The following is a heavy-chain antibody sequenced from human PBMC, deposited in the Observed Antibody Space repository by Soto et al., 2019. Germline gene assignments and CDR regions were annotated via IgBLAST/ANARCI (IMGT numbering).Heavy chain of an antibody. J-gene: IGHJ6*02. D-gene: IGHD2-15*01. Sequence: GESLKISCKGSGYSFTSYWIGWVRQMPGKGLEWMGIIYPSDSDTRYSPSFQGQVTISADKSISTAYLQWSSLKASDTAMYYCARRPYCSGGSCHPYYYGMDVWGQGTTVTVSS. CDR2: IYPSDSDT. CDR1: GYSFTSYW. CDR3: ARRPYCSGGSCHPYYYGMDV. V-gene: IGHV5-51*01.